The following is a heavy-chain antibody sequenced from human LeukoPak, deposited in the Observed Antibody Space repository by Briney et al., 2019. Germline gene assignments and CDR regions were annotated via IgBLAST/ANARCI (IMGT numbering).Heavy chain of an antibody. CDR2: IKRKADGGTT. CDR3: TTPSLLYNRRGLDY. V-gene: IGHV3-15*01. Sequence: GGSLRLSCAVSGFTFINAWMTWVRPAPGKGLEWVGRIKRKADGGTTDYAAPVKGRFTISRDDSKDMVYLQMNSLKTEDTAVYYCTTPSLLYNRRGLDYWGQGTLVTVSS. CDR1: GFTFINAW. D-gene: IGHD1-14*01. J-gene: IGHJ4*02.